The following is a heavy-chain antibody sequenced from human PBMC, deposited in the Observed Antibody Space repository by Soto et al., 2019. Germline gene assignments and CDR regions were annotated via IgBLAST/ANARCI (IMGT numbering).Heavy chain of an antibody. J-gene: IGHJ4*02. CDR1: GGTFSSYT. Sequence: QVQLVQSGAEVKKPGSSVKVSCKASGGTFSSYTISWVRQAPGQGLEWMGRIIPILGIANYAQKFQGRVTITADKSTSTAYMELSSLRSEDTAVYYCATDPLFSCCLRNWGQGTLVTVSS. CDR2: IIPILGIA. CDR3: ATDPLFSCCLRN. D-gene: IGHD2-15*01. V-gene: IGHV1-69*08.